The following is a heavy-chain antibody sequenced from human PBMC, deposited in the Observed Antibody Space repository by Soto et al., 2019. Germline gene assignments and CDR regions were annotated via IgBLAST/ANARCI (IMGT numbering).Heavy chain of an antibody. CDR1: GYSFAGYW. Sequence: ESLKISCKGSGYSFAGYWIGWVRQMPGKGLDWMGVIYPGDSDTRYSPSFHGQVTISADKSIGTAYLQWSSLKASDTAMYFCARLPGVRGVFDGFNVWGQGTMVTVSS. CDR2: IYPGDSDT. J-gene: IGHJ3*01. V-gene: IGHV5-51*01. D-gene: IGHD3-10*01. CDR3: ARLPGVRGVFDGFNV.